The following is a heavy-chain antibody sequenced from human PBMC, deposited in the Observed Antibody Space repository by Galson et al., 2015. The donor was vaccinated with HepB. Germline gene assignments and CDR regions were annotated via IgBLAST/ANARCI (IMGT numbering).Heavy chain of an antibody. CDR1: GFTFTSSA. CDR3: AAGHAIDAYDAFDI. Sequence: SVKVSCKASGFTFTSSAVQWVRQAPGQRLEWIGWIVVGSGNTNYAQKFQERVTITRDMSTSTAYMELSSLRSEDTPVYYCAAGHAIDAYDAFDIWGHGTMVPVSS. J-gene: IGHJ3*02. D-gene: IGHD5-24*01. V-gene: IGHV1-58*01. CDR2: IVVGSGNT.